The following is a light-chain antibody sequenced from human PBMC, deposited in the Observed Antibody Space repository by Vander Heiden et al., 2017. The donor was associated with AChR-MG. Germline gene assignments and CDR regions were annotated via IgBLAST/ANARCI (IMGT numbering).Light chain of an antibody. CDR3: QQSYSTPRT. CDR2: AAS. CDR1: QSISSY. J-gene: IGKJ2*01. Sequence: QLTQSPSSLSSSVGDRATITCRASQSISSYLNWYQQKPGKAPKLLIYAASSLQSGVPSRFSGSGSGTDFTLTISSLQPEDFATYYCQQSYSTPRTFGQGTKLEIK. V-gene: IGKV1-39*01.